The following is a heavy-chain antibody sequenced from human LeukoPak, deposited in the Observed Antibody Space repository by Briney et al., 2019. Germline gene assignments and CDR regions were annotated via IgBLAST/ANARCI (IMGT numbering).Heavy chain of an antibody. CDR2: IKTKTDGGTT. Sequence: GGSLRLSCAASGFTFSNAWMSWVRQAPGKGLEWVGRIKTKTDGGTTDYAAPLKGRFTISRDDSKHTLYLQMKSLKTEDTAVYYCTIDSNSGWTGYWGQGTLVTVSS. CDR1: GFTFSNAW. V-gene: IGHV3-15*01. D-gene: IGHD6-19*01. CDR3: TIDSNSGWTGY. J-gene: IGHJ4*02.